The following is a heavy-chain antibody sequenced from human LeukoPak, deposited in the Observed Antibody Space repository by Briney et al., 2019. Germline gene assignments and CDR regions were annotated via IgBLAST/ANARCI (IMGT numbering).Heavy chain of an antibody. CDR3: ASGGGWNQKFHY. CDR2: IYYTGST. Sequence: SETLSLTCTVSGGSISSDYWCWIRQPPGKGLEWIGYIYYTGSTNYKPSLQSRVPISVDTCKNQLSLKLSSVTAADPAVYYCASGGGWNQKFHYWGQGTMATVSS. J-gene: IGHJ4*02. D-gene: IGHD1-1*01. V-gene: IGHV4-59*01. CDR1: GGSISSDY.